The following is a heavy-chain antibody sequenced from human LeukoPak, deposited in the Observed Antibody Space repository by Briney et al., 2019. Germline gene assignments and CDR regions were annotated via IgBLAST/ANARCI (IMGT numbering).Heavy chain of an antibody. CDR2: IKPNSGGT. CDR3: ASYCSSTSCYAIRGYYYGMDV. J-gene: IGHJ6*02. CDR1: GYTFTGYY. Sequence: ASVKVSCKASGYTFTGYYMHWGRQAPGQGGEGRGWIKPNSGGTKYAQKLQGRVTMPRDPSISTAYMDLSRLRSDDTAVYYCASYCSSTSCYAIRGYYYGMDVWGQGTTVTVSS. D-gene: IGHD2-2*01. V-gene: IGHV1-2*02.